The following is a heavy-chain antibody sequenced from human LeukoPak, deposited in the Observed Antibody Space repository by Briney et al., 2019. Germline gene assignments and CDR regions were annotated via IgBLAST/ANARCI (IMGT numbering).Heavy chain of an antibody. Sequence: GGSLRLSCAASGFTFSSYGMHWVRQAPGKGLEWVAVIWYDGSNKYYADSVKGRFTISRDNSKNTLYLQMSSLRAEDTAVYYCVKDPSKYSSGSDPWGQGTLVTVSS. J-gene: IGHJ5*02. CDR3: VKDPSKYSSGSDP. V-gene: IGHV3-30*02. CDR1: GFTFSSYG. CDR2: IWYDGSNK. D-gene: IGHD6-19*01.